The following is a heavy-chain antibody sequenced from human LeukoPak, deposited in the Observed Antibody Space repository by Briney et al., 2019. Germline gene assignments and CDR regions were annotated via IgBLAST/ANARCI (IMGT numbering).Heavy chain of an antibody. D-gene: IGHD3-3*01. CDR3: ARDEYLWSGYYPNQAFFY. V-gene: IGHV3-7*01. J-gene: IGHJ4*02. CDR2: IKQDGSEK. Sequence: GGSLRLSCAASGFTFSSNWMTGVRQAPGKGLEWVANIKQDGSEKYYVDSVKGRFTISRDNAKKSLYLQMNSLRAEDTAMYYCARDEYLWSGYYPNQAFFYWGQGALVTVAS. CDR1: GFTFSSNW.